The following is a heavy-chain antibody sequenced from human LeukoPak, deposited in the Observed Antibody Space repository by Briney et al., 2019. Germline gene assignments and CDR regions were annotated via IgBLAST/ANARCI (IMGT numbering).Heavy chain of an antibody. CDR2: IYYSGST. J-gene: IGHJ3*02. Sequence: SETLSLTCTVSGGSISSSSHYWGWIRQPPGKGLEWIGNIYYSGSTYYNPSLKSRVTISVDTSKNQFSLKLSSVTAADTAVYYCARVRDGPRLAFDIWGQGTMVTVSS. V-gene: IGHV4-39*07. CDR1: GGSISSSSHY. CDR3: ARVRDGPRLAFDI. D-gene: IGHD2-8*01.